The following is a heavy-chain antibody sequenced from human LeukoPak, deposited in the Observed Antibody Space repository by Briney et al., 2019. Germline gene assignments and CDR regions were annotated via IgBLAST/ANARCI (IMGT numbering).Heavy chain of an antibody. J-gene: IGHJ4*02. CDR1: GGSISSYY. D-gene: IGHD1-26*01. V-gene: IGHV4-59*01. CDR2: IYYSGST. Sequence: SETLSLTCTASGGSISSYYRSWIRQPPGKGLEWIGYIYYSGSTNYNPSLKSRVTISVDTSKNQFSLKLSSVTAADTAVYYCARDRGTYFDYWGQGTLVTVSS. CDR3: ARDRGTYFDY.